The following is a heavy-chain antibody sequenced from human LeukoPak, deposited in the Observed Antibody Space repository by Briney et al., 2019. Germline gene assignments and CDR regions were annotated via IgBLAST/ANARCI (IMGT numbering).Heavy chain of an antibody. Sequence: ASVKVSCKASGYTFSRNGISWVRQAPGQGLEWMGWIGAYNGNTKYVQKFQDRVTMTTDTSTSTAYMELRSLRSDDTAVYYCAKDHDFDFDYWGQGTLVTVSS. D-gene: IGHD3-3*01. V-gene: IGHV1-18*01. J-gene: IGHJ4*02. CDR3: AKDHDFDFDY. CDR2: IGAYNGNT. CDR1: GYTFSRNG.